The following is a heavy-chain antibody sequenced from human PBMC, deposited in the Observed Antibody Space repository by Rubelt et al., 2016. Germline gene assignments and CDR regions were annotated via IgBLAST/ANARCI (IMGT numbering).Heavy chain of an antibody. Sequence: APGKGLEWVSSISSSSSYIYYSDSVKGRFTISRDNAKNSLYLQMNSLRAEDTAVYYCARVGELLDYWGQGTLVTVSS. CDR3: ARVGELLDY. V-gene: IGHV3-21*01. CDR2: ISSSSSYI. J-gene: IGHJ4*02. D-gene: IGHD1-26*01.